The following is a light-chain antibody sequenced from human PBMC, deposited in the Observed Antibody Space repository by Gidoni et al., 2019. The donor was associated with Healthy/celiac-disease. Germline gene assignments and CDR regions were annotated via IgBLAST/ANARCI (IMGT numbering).Light chain of an antibody. CDR1: QNVSSY. J-gene: IGKJ3*01. CDR2: DAS. Sequence: EIVFTQSPGTLSLSPGERAPLSCRASQNVSSYLAWYQQTPGQAPRLLIYDASNRATGIPARFSGSGPGTDFSLTISSLEAEDVAVYYCQQRGNWQPGVTFGPGTKVDI. CDR3: QQRGNWQPGVT. V-gene: IGKV3D-11*02.